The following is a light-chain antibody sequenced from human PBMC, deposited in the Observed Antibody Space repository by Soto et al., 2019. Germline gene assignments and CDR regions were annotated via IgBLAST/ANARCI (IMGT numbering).Light chain of an antibody. CDR1: QSVSSN. Sequence: EIVMTQSPATLYVSPGERATLSCRASQSVSSNLAWYQQKPGHAHRLLIYGASTRANGIPARFSGSGSGTEFTLSISSLQSEDFAVYYCQQYNNWPRAFGQGTKVEIK. V-gene: IGKV3-15*01. J-gene: IGKJ1*01. CDR3: QQYNNWPRA. CDR2: GAS.